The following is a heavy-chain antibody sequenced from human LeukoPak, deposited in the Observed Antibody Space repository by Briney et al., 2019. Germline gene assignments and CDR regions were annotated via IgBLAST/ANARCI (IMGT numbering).Heavy chain of an antibody. J-gene: IGHJ4*02. CDR2: MYYSGST. D-gene: IGHD3-22*01. V-gene: IGHV4-59*01. CDR3: ALYDTSGYSDY. Sequence: PSETLSLTCTVSGDSIRNYYWSWIRQPPGKGLECIGYMYYSGSTNYNPSLKSRVSMPIDTSKNLFSLKLSSVTAADTAVYYCALYDTSGYSDYWGQGTLVTVSS. CDR1: GDSIRNYY.